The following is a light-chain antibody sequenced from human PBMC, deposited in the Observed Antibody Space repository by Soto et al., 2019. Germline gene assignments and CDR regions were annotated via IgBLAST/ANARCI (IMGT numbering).Light chain of an antibody. CDR3: QQYNNWPPT. J-gene: IGKJ1*01. V-gene: IGKV3-15*01. Sequence: EIVMTQSPATLSVSPGERATLSCRASQSVSSNLAWYQEKPGQAPRLLIHGASTRATGIPARFSGSGSGTEFTLTISSLQSEDFAVYNCQQYNNWPPTFGQGTKVEVK. CDR2: GAS. CDR1: QSVSSN.